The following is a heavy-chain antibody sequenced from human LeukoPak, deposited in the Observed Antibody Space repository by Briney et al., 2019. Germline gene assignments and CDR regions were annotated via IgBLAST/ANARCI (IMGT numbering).Heavy chain of an antibody. CDR3: AIIVSDYYHYYMDV. J-gene: IGHJ6*03. D-gene: IGHD1-26*01. Sequence: ASVKVSCKASGGTFSSYAISWVRQAPGQGLEWMGGIIPIFGTANYAQKFQGRVTITTDESTSTAYMELSSLRSEDTAVYYCAIIVSDYYHYYMDVWGKGTTATVSS. V-gene: IGHV1-69*05. CDR2: IIPIFGTA. CDR1: GGTFSSYA.